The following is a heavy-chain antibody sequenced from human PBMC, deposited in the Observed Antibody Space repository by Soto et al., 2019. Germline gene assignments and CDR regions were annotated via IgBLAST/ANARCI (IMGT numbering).Heavy chain of an antibody. J-gene: IGHJ4*01. V-gene: IGHV3-11*01. CDR3: AKDHLGGAMAVPFFDS. CDR1: GFTFSDYY. Sequence: GGSLRLSCAASGFTFSDYYMSWIRQAPGKGLEWVSYISSSGSTIYYADSVKGRFTISRDNAKNSLYLQMNSLRPEDTAFYFCAKDHLGGAMAVPFFDSRGHGALVTVSS. D-gene: IGHD3-16*01. CDR2: ISSSGSTI.